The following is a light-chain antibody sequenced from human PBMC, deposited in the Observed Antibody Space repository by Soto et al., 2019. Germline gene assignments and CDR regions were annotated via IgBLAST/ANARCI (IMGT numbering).Light chain of an antibody. CDR2: GAS. V-gene: IGKV3-20*01. CDR3: QHYGNSPYT. CDR1: QSVSSSN. J-gene: IGKJ2*01. Sequence: EIVLTQSPGTLSLSPGERATLSCRASQSVSSSNLAWYQQKPGQAPRLLISGASSRATGIPDRISGSGSGTDFTLTIIRLEPEYFAVYYCQHYGNSPYTFGQGTKVDIK.